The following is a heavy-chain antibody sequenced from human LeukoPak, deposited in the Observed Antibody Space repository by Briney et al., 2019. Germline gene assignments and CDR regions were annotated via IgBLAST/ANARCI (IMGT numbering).Heavy chain of an antibody. D-gene: IGHD3-10*01. V-gene: IGHV4-39*01. CDR2: IYYSGST. Sequence: SETLSLTCTVSGGSISSSTYYWGWIGQPPGKGLEWIGNIYYSGSTYYNPSLKSRVTISVDTSKNQFSLNLSSVTAADTAVYYCARRSVRGDPLYFDYWGQGTLVTVSS. CDR3: ARRSVRGDPLYFDY. CDR1: GGSISSSTYY. J-gene: IGHJ4*02.